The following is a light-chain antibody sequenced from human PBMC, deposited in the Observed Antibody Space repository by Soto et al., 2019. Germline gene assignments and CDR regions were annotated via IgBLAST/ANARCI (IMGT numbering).Light chain of an antibody. CDR2: DNN. CDR1: SSNIGNNY. Sequence: QSVLTQPPSVSAAPGQKVTISCSGSSSNIGNNYVSWYQQLPGTAPKLLIYDNNKRPSGIPDRFSGSKSGTSATLGITGLQTGDEADYYCGTWDSSLSAEAFGTGTEVTVL. CDR3: GTWDSSLSAEA. V-gene: IGLV1-51*01. J-gene: IGLJ1*01.